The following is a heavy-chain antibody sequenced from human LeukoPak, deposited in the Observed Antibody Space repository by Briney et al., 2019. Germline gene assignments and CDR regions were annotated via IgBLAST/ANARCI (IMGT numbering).Heavy chain of an antibody. CDR1: GGSISSITYY. CDR3: ARWGASMVFDP. J-gene: IGHJ5*02. D-gene: IGHD3-10*01. V-gene: IGHV4-39*01. CDR2: IYYSGST. Sequence: PSETLSLTCTVSGGSISSITYYWGWIRQPPGKGLEWIGSIYYSGSTYYNPSLKSRVTISVDTSKNQFSLKLSSVTAADTAVYYCARWGASMVFDPWGQGTLVTVSS.